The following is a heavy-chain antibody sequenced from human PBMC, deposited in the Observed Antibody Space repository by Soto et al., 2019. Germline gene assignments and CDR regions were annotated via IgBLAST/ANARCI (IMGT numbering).Heavy chain of an antibody. J-gene: IGHJ6*02. Sequence: QVQMVESGGGVVQPGRSLRLSCAASGFSFSAYGLHWVRQAPGKGLEWLAVISNDGRNTYYADSVKGRFTISRDNSKDTLSLQMNSLRGEDTAIYYCAKVIRADSTSSNFYYYSAMDVWGQGTTVTVSS. D-gene: IGHD6-6*01. CDR3: AKVIRADSTSSNFYYYSAMDV. V-gene: IGHV3-30*18. CDR1: GFSFSAYG. CDR2: ISNDGRNT.